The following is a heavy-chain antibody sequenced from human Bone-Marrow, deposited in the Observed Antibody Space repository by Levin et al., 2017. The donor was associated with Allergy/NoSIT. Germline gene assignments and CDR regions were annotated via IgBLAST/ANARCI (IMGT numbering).Heavy chain of an antibody. V-gene: IGHV3-23*01. CDR2: INGAGGGT. Sequence: GESLKISCAASGFTFSSYAMIWVRQAPGKGLEWVSGINGAGGGTYHADSVKGRFTISRDNSKNTLFLQMNSLRGEDTAVYYCAKENTRFYFGSGNYYSPPYYFDYWGPGTLVTVSS. J-gene: IGHJ4*02. CDR3: AKENTRFYFGSGNYYSPPYYFDY. CDR1: GFTFSSYA. D-gene: IGHD3-10*01.